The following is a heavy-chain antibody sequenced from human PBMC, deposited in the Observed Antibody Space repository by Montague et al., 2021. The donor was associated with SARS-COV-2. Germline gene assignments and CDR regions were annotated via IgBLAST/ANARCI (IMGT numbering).Heavy chain of an antibody. J-gene: IGHJ4*02. CDR1: GGSISSYS. Sequence: SETLSLTCTVSGGSISSYSWSWIRQPPGKGLEWIGYIYYSGSTNYNPPLKSRVTISVDTSKNQFSLKLSSVTAADTAVYYCARGFDYWGQGTLVTVSS. V-gene: IGHV4-59*01. CDR3: ARGFDY. CDR2: IYYSGST.